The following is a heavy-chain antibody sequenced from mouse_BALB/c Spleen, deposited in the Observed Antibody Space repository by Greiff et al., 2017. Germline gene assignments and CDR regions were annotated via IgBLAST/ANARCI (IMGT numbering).Heavy chain of an antibody. CDR3: ARRGTLQVFDY. D-gene: IGHD1-2*01. J-gene: IGHJ2*01. CDR2: ISSGGGST. Sequence: EVQLVESGGGLVKPGGSLKLSCAASGFAFSSYDMSWVRQTPEKRLEWVAYISSGGGSTYYPDTVKGRFTISRDNAKNTLYLQMSSLKSEDTAMYYCARRGTLQVFDYWGQGTTLTVSS. CDR1: GFAFSSYD. V-gene: IGHV5-12-1*01.